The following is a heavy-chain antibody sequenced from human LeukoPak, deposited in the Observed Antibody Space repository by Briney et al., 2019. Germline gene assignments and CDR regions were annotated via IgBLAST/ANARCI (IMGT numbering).Heavy chain of an antibody. CDR3: ARQIPLRLVGSAAFDI. D-gene: IGHD6-19*01. Sequence: SETLSLTCAVYGGSFSNYYWSWIRQPPGKGLEWIGEINHSGSTRYNPSLKSRVTISVDTSKNQFSLKLSSVTAADTAVYYCARQIPLRLVGSAAFDIWGQGTMVTVSS. CDR2: INHSGST. V-gene: IGHV4-34*01. J-gene: IGHJ3*02. CDR1: GGSFSNYY.